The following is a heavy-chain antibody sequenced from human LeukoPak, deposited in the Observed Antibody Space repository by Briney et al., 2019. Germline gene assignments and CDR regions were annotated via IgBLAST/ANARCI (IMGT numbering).Heavy chain of an antibody. D-gene: IGHD6-6*01. CDR2: IYSGGST. V-gene: IGHV3-53*01. CDR1: GFTVSSNY. CDR3: AKVPQYSSSSLLDD. Sequence: GGSLRLSCAASGFTVSSNYMSWVRQAPGKGLEWVSVIYSGGSTYYADSVKGRFTISRDNSKNTLYLQMNSLRAEDTAVYYCAKVPQYSSSSLLDDWGQGTLVTVSS. J-gene: IGHJ4*02.